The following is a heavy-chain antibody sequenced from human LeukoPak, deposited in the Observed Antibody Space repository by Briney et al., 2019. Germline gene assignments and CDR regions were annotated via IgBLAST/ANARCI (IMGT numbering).Heavy chain of an antibody. V-gene: IGHV3-7*01. J-gene: IGHJ4*02. CDR1: GFTFSGYW. CDR2: IKEDGSEK. Sequence: GGSPRLSCAAPGFTFSGYWMTWVRQAPGKGPEWVVNIKEDGSEKYYVDSVEGRFTISRDNAKNSLYLQMNSLRAEDTAVYYCARAGWFGELTRHPGGDYWGQGTLVTVSS. CDR3: ARAGWFGELTRHPGGDY. D-gene: IGHD3-10*01.